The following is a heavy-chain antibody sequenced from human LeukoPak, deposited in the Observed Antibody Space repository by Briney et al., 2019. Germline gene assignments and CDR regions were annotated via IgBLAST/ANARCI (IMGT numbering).Heavy chain of an antibody. J-gene: IGHJ4*02. CDR3: AQQCSGSYEPCFDY. CDR1: GGSIRGYY. D-gene: IGHD1-26*01. CDR2: IYYSGST. V-gene: IGHV4-59*01. Sequence: SETLSLTCTVSGGSIRGYYWSWIRQPPGKGLEWIGYIYYSGSTDYNPSLKSRVTISVDTSKNQFSLKLSSVTAADTAVYYCAQQCSGSYEPCFDYWGQGTLVTVSS.